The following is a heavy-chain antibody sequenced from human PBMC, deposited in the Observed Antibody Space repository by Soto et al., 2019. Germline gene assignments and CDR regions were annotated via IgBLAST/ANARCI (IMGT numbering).Heavy chain of an antibody. V-gene: IGHV1-3*04. CDR1: GYTFTSYA. CDR2: INTLNGDT. CDR3: ARAPSGYYFDR. D-gene: IGHD3-10*01. Sequence: QVQLVQSGAEVKKPAASVKLSCKASGYTFTSYAIHWVRQAPGQRRESMGWINTLNGDTKYSPNFQTRVTISRGTSASTAYLELSSLTSEDTAVYCCARAPSGYYFDRWGQGTLVTVSS. J-gene: IGHJ4*02.